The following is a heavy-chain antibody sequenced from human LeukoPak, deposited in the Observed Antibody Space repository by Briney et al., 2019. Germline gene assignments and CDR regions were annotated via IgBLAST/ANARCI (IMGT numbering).Heavy chain of an antibody. V-gene: IGHV4-4*07. D-gene: IGHD4-11*01. J-gene: IGHJ6*03. CDR2: VFVTVSP. CDR3: VRDYSSGWPMSYYNPYIDL. CDR1: GGSASSYY. Sequence: SQALSLTCTFYGGSASSYYRSWIRQPAGKPLEWIGRVFVTVSPNYSASLKTRVTISLDASKNQLSLRLASVTAADTAVYYCVRDYSSGWPMSYYNPYIDLWGKGTMVTVSS.